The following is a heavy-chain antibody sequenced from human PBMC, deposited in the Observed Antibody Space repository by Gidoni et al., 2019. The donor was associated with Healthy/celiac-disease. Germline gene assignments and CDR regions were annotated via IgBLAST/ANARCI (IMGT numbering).Heavy chain of an antibody. CDR3: ARHAASSGWYGYAPPYFDY. Sequence: EVQLVESGGGLVQPGGSLRLSCAASGFTFSSYWMSWVRQAPGKGLEWVANIKQDGIEKYYVDSVKGRFTISRDNAKNSLYLQMNSLRAEDTAVYYCARHAASSGWYGYAPPYFDYWGQGTLVTVSS. D-gene: IGHD6-19*01. V-gene: IGHV3-7*05. CDR2: IKQDGIEK. J-gene: IGHJ4*02. CDR1: GFTFSSYW.